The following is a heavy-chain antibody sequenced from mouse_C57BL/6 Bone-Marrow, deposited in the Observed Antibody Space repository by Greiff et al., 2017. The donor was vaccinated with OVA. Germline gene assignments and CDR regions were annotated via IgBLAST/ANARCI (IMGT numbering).Heavy chain of an antibody. Sequence: QVQLQQPGAELVKPGASVKMSCKASGYTFTSYWITWVKQRPGQGLEWIGDIYPGSGSTNYNEKFKSKATLTVDTSSSTAYMQLSSLTSEDSAVYYCARGNYYGSSYDYARDYWGQGTSVTVSS. CDR3: ARGNYYGSSYDYARDY. J-gene: IGHJ4*01. CDR1: GYTFTSYW. V-gene: IGHV1-55*01. CDR2: IYPGSGST. D-gene: IGHD1-1*01.